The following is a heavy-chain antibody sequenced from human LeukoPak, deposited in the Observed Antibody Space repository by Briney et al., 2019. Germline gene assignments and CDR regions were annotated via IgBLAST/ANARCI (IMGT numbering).Heavy chain of an antibody. CDR2: IYSSGST. Sequence: SETLSLTCTVSGGSISSGSYYWSWIRQPAGKGLEWIGRIYSSGSTNYNPSLKSRVTISVDTSKNQFSLKLSSVTAADTAVYYCARVSDYYGSGSENWFDPWGQGTLVTVSS. CDR3: ARVSDYYGSGSENWFDP. V-gene: IGHV4-61*02. J-gene: IGHJ5*02. CDR1: GGSISSGSYY. D-gene: IGHD3-10*01.